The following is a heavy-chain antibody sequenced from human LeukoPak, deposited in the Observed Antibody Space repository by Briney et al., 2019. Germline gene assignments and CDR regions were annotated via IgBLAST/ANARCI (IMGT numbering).Heavy chain of an antibody. CDR2: ISVYNGKT. V-gene: IGHV1-18*01. CDR1: GYTFRTYG. D-gene: IGHD4-23*01. CDR3: ARGPPYGGPQDY. J-gene: IGHJ4*02. Sequence: GASVKVSCKAFGYTFRTYGISWVRQAPGQGLEWMGWISVYNGKTDYAQNLQGRLTMTTDTSTSTAYMELRSLRSDDTAVYYCARGPPYGGPQDYWGQGTLVTVSS.